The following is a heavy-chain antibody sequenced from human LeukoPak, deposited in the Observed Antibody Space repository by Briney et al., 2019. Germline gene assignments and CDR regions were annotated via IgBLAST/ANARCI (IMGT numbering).Heavy chain of an antibody. V-gene: IGHV4-59*01. Sequence: SETLSLTCTVSGGSISSYYWSWIRQPPGKGLERIGYIYYSGSTNYNPSLKSRVTISVDTSKNQFSLKLSSVTAADTAVYYCARGFPSIAAAGPGEFDYWGQGTLVTVSS. CDR1: GGSISSYY. CDR2: IYYSGST. CDR3: ARGFPSIAAAGPGEFDY. D-gene: IGHD6-13*01. J-gene: IGHJ4*02.